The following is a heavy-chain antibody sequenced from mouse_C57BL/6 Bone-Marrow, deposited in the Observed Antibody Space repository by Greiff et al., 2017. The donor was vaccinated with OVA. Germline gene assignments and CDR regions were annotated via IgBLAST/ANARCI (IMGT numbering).Heavy chain of an antibody. CDR1: GYSFTSYY. J-gene: IGHJ2*01. D-gene: IGHD2-5*01. V-gene: IGHV1-66*01. Sequence: QVQLKQPGPELVKPGASVKISCKASGYSFTSYYIHWVKQRPGQGLEWIGWIYPGSGNTKYNEKFKGKATLTADTSSSTAYMQLSSLTSEDSAVYYCARSSNYVFFFDYWGQGTTLTVSS. CDR2: IYPGSGNT. CDR3: ARSSNYVFFFDY.